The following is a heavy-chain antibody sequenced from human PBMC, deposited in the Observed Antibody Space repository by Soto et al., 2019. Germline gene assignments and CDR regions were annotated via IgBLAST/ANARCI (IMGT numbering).Heavy chain of an antibody. D-gene: IGHD3-9*01. CDR2: IYYSGST. Sequence: SETLSLTCTVSGGSISSYYWNWIRQPPGKGLEWIGYIYYSGSTKYNPSLKSRVTISVDTSKNQFSLKLSSVTAADTAVYYCARDRLANWFDPWGQGTLITVSS. CDR1: GGSISSYY. V-gene: IGHV4-59*01. J-gene: IGHJ5*02. CDR3: ARDRLANWFDP.